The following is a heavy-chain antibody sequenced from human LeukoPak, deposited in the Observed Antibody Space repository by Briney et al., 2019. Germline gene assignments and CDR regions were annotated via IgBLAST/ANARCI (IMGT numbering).Heavy chain of an antibody. J-gene: IGHJ4*02. CDR2: IYTSGST. Sequence: PSETLSLTCTVSGGSISSYYWSWSRQPAGKGLEWIGRIYTSGSTNYNPSLKSRVTMSVDTSKNQFSLKLSSVTAADTAVYYCARLTVYCSGGSCYDYWGQGTLVTVSS. CDR3: ARLTVYCSGGSCYDY. V-gene: IGHV4-4*07. CDR1: GGSISSYY. D-gene: IGHD2-15*01.